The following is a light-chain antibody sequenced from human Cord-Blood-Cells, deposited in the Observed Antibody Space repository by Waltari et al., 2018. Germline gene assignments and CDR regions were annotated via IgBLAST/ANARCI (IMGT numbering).Light chain of an antibody. CDR2: EVS. Sequence: QSALTQPPSASGSPGQSVTISCTGTSSDVGGYNYVSWYQQHPGKAPKLMIYEVSTRPSGVPARFSGSKSGNTASLTVSGLQAEDEADYYCSSYAGSNQYVFGTGTKVTVL. CDR1: SSDVGGYNY. CDR3: SSYAGSNQYV. J-gene: IGLJ1*01. V-gene: IGLV2-8*01.